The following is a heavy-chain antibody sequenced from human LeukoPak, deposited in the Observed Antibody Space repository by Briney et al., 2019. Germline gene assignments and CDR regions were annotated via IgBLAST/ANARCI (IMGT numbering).Heavy chain of an antibody. CDR3: ARDCGSYPNWFDP. CDR1: GFTFSSYS. V-gene: IGHV3-21*01. CDR2: ISSSSSYI. Sequence: NPGGSLRLSCAASGFTFSSYSMNWVRQAPGKGLEWVSSISSSSSYIYYADSVKGRFTISRDNAKNSLYLQMNSLRAEDTAVYYCARDCGSYPNWFDPWGQGTLVTVSS. J-gene: IGHJ5*02. D-gene: IGHD1-26*01.